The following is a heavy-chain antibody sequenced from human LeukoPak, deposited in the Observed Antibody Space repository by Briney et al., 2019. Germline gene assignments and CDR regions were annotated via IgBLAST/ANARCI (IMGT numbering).Heavy chain of an antibody. CDR3: AKDRERGTHRDGNWFDP. V-gene: IGHV3-23*01. D-gene: IGHD1-26*01. J-gene: IGHJ5*02. Sequence: GGSLRLSCAASGFTFSSYAMSWVRQAPGKGLEWVSGISGSGYSTYNADSVKGRFTISRDNSKNTLYLQMNSLRAEDTAVYYCAKDRERGTHRDGNWFDPWGQGTLVTVSS. CDR2: ISGSGYST. CDR1: GFTFSSYA.